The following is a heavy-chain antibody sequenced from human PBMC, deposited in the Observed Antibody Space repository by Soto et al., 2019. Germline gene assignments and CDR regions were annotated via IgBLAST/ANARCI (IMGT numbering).Heavy chain of an antibody. Sequence: ASETLSLTCTVSGGSVSSGSYYWSCIRQPPGKGLEWIGYIYYSGSTNYNPSLKSRVTISVDTPKNQFSLKLSSVTAADTAVYYCARGRSTIFGVVIYYYYYGMDVWGQGTTVT. V-gene: IGHV4-61*01. CDR1: GGSVSSGSYY. CDR2: IYYSGST. CDR3: ARGRSTIFGVVIYYYYYGMDV. J-gene: IGHJ6*02. D-gene: IGHD3-3*01.